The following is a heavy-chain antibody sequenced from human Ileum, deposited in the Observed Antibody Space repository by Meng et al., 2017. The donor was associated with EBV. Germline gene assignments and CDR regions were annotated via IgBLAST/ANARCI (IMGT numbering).Heavy chain of an antibody. CDR2: IYYSGRT. D-gene: IGHD6-13*01. CDR3: ARPIAAAGWFDP. CDR1: GGPINSSSYY. J-gene: IGHJ5*02. V-gene: IGHV4-39*01. Sequence: DSGQGLVSLSGPLSLTGTFSGGPINSSSYYWGWIRQPPGKGLEWIGSIYYSGRTYYNPSLKSRVTISVDTSKNQFSLKLSSVTAADTAVYYCARPIAAAGWFDPWGQGTLVTVSS.